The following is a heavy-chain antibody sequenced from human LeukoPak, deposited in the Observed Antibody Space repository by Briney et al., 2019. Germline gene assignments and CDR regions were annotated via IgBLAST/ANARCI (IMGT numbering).Heavy chain of an antibody. J-gene: IGHJ2*01. CDR2: IYYSGLT. CDR1: GASISSSNYY. V-gene: IGHV4-39*01. Sequence: SETLSLTCTVSGASISSSNYYWGWIRQPPGKGLEWIGTIYYSGLTYYNSSLKSRLTISVDTSKNQFSLKLSSVTAADTAVYYCARGQRTRAGKTYSSGWYAGWYFDLWGRGTLVTVSS. D-gene: IGHD6-19*01. CDR3: ARGQRTRAGKTYSSGWYAGWYFDL.